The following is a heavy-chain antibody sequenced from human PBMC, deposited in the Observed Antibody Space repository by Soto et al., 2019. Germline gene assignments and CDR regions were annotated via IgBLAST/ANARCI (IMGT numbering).Heavy chain of an antibody. Sequence: GESLKISCRGSGYDFNTNWFGWVRQLPGRGLEWVGIMYPGDSDTRYNPSLQGHVTLSVDVTVSTAFLQWRSLETSDTGMYFCARLPRDCNKTSCYYADHWGQGTQVTSPQ. D-gene: IGHD3-3*01. CDR1: GYDFNTNW. CDR3: ARLPRDCNKTSCYYADH. CDR2: MYPGDSDT. V-gene: IGHV5-51*01. J-gene: IGHJ4*02.